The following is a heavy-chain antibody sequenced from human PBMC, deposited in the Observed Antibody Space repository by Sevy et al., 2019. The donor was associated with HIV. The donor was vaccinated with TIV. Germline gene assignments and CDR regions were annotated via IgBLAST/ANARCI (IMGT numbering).Heavy chain of an antibody. V-gene: IGHV3-74*01. CDR1: GFTFSSYW. D-gene: IGHD6-25*01. J-gene: IGHJ5*02. CDR2: ISPDGSIT. Sequence: GGSLRLSCAASGFTFSSYWMHWVRQAPGKGLVWVSRISPDGSITNYADSVRGRFTVSRDNAKNTLYLQMNTLRAEYTAVYYCTRVPSGSWFDPWGQGTLVTVSS. CDR3: TRVPSGSWFDP.